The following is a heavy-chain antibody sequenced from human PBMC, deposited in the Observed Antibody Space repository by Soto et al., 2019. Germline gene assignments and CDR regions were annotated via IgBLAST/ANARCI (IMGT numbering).Heavy chain of an antibody. V-gene: IGHV3-23*01. D-gene: IGHD3-10*01. J-gene: IGHJ4*02. CDR3: AKDLSGPTAGSTMVFDY. Sequence: GGSLRLSCAASGFTFSSYAMSWVRQAPGKGLEWVSAISGSGGSTYYADSVKGRFTISRDNSKNTLYLQMNSLRAEDTAVYYCAKDLSGPTAGSTMVFDYWGQGTLVTVSS. CDR2: ISGSGGST. CDR1: GFTFSSYA.